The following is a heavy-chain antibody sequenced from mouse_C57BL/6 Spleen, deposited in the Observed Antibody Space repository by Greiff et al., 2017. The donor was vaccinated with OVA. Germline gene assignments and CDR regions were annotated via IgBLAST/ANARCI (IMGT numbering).Heavy chain of an antibody. J-gene: IGHJ3*01. V-gene: IGHV1-53*01. CDR2: INPSNGGT. CDR3: ARSYDGYPRFAY. CDR1: GYTFTSYW. Sequence: VQLQQPGAELVKPGASVKLSCKASGYTFTSYWMHWVKQRPGQGLEWIGNINPSNGGTNYNEKFKSKATLPVDTSSSTAYMQLSSLTSEDSAVYYCARSYDGYPRFAYWGQGTLVTVSA. D-gene: IGHD2-3*01.